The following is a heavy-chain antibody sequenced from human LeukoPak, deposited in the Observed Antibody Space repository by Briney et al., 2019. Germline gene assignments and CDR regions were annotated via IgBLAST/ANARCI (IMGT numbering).Heavy chain of an antibody. CDR2: INEDGSTT. V-gene: IGHV3-74*01. Sequence: QPGGSLRLSCAASGFTFSSYWFHWVRQAPGKGLVWVSRINEDGSTTNYADSVRGRFTISRDNAKNTLYLQMNSLRAEDTAIYYCAKDFTGARDYWGQGILVTVSS. CDR3: AKDFTGARDY. CDR1: GFTFSSYW. J-gene: IGHJ4*02. D-gene: IGHD7-27*01.